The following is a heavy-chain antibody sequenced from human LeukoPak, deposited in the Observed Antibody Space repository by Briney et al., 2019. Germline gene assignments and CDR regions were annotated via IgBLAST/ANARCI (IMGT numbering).Heavy chain of an antibody. D-gene: IGHD6-19*01. CDR3: ARTYSSGVDY. CDR1: GGSISSYY. J-gene: IGHJ4*02. Sequence: SETLSLTCTVSGGSISSYYWSWIWQPPGKGLEWIGYIYYSGSTNYNPSLKSRVTISVDTSKNQFSLKLSSVTAADTAVYYCARTYSSGVDYWGQGTLVTVSS. V-gene: IGHV4-59*01. CDR2: IYYSGST.